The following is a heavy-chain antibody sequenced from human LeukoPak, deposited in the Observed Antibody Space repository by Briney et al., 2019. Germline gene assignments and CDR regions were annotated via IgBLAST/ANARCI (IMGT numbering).Heavy chain of an antibody. D-gene: IGHD6-13*01. CDR3: ARETRSRSYSSSWISDAFDI. Sequence: SETLSLTCTVSGGSISSGGYYWSWIRQPPGKGLEWIGYIYHSGSTYYNPSLKSRVTISVDTSKNQFSLKLSSVTAADTAVYYCARETRSRSYSSSWISDAFDIWGQGTMVTVSS. J-gene: IGHJ3*02. CDR1: GGSISSGGYY. V-gene: IGHV4-30-2*05. CDR2: IYHSGST.